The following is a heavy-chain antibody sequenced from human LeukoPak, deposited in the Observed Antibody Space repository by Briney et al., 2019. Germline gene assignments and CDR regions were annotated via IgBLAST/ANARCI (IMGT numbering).Heavy chain of an antibody. CDR3: ASTSSGWYSHFDY. J-gene: IGHJ4*02. D-gene: IGHD6-19*01. Sequence: PGGSLRLSCAASGFTFSSYWMSWVRQAPGKGLEWVANIKQDGSEKYYVDSVKGRFTISRDNAKNSLYLQMNNLRAEDTAVYYCASTSSGWYSHFDYWGQGTLVTVSS. V-gene: IGHV3-7*01. CDR1: GFTFSSYW. CDR2: IKQDGSEK.